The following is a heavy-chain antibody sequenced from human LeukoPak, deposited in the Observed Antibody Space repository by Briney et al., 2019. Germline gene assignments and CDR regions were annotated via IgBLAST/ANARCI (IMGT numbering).Heavy chain of an antibody. Sequence: GASVKVSCNASGGTSSSYAISWVRQAPGQGLEWMGGIFPIFGTANYAQKFQGSVTITTDESTSTAYMELSSLRSEDTAVYYCASWWSGSRELQAHAAFDIWGQGTMVTVSS. CDR2: IFPIFGTA. V-gene: IGHV1-69*05. CDR1: GGTSSSYA. CDR3: ASWWSGSRELQAHAAFDI. D-gene: IGHD1-26*01. J-gene: IGHJ3*02.